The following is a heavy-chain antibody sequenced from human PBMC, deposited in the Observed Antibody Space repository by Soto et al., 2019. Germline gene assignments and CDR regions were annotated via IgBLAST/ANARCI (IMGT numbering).Heavy chain of an antibody. Sequence: SETLSLTCTVSGGSISSYYWSWIRQPPGKGLEWIGYIYYSGSTNYNPSLKSRVTISVDTSKNQFSLKLSSVTAADTAVYYCARHRGGQVGATYYYYYYGMDVWGQGTTVTVSS. J-gene: IGHJ6*02. CDR2: IYYSGST. CDR1: GGSISSYY. D-gene: IGHD1-26*01. V-gene: IGHV4-59*08. CDR3: ARHRGGQVGATYYYYYYGMDV.